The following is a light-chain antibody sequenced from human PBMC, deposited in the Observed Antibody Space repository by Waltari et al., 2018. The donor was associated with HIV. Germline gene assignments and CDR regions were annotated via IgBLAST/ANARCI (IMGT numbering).Light chain of an antibody. CDR3: CSYAGSTTWL. Sequence: SALTQPASVSGSPGQAITVPCTGSSSDVGSYNLVSWYQQHPGKAPKLMIYEDDKRPSGVSNRFSGSKSGNTASLTISGLQAEDEADYYCCSYAGSTTWLFGGGTKLTVL. V-gene: IGLV2-23*01. CDR1: SSDVGSYNL. J-gene: IGLJ3*02. CDR2: EDD.